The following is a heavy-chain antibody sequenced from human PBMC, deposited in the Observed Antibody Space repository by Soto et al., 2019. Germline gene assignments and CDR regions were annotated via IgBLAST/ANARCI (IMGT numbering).Heavy chain of an antibody. J-gene: IGHJ4*02. D-gene: IGHD6-13*01. CDR2: FYPGDSDT. CDR1: GYRFTGYW. CDR3: AISSIAAAGFDY. Sequence: GESLKISCKGSGYRFTGYWIGWVRQTPGKGLEWMGIFYPGDSDTRYSPSFQGQVTISADKSISAAYLQWSSLKTSDTAMYYCAISSIAAAGFDYRGQGTPVTVSS. V-gene: IGHV5-51*01.